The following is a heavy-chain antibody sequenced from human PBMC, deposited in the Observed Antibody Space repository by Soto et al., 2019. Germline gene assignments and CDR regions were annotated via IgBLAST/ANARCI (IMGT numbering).Heavy chain of an antibody. V-gene: IGHV3-11*01. Sequence: QVQLVESGGDLVKPGGSLRLSCAASGYTFSDYYMSWIRPAPGKGREWISYIDTSGTKIYYADSVKGRFTITRDNAKHSLYLEMNSLRVEDTAVYYCASHYDMWSGYLSPVDYWGQGTLVTVSS. J-gene: IGHJ4*02. CDR1: GYTFSDYY. D-gene: IGHD3-3*01. CDR3: ASHYDMWSGYLSPVDY. CDR2: IDTSGTKI.